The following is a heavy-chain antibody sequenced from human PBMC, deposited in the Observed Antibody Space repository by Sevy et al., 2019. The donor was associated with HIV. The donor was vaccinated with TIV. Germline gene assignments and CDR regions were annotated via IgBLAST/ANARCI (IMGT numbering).Heavy chain of an antibody. CDR2: ISSSGSTI. CDR3: ARHSPVGGSYYYYGMDV. V-gene: IGHV3-48*03. D-gene: IGHD1-26*01. CDR1: GFTFSSYE. Sequence: GGSLRLSCAASGFTFSSYEMNWVRQAPGKWLEWVSYISSSGSTIYYADSVKGRFTISRDNAKNSLYLQMNSLRAEDTAVYYCARHSPVGGSYYYYGMDVWGQGTTVTVSS. J-gene: IGHJ6*02.